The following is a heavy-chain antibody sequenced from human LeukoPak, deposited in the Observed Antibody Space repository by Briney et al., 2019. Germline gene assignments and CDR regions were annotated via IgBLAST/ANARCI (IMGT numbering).Heavy chain of an antibody. CDR1: GFTFTSSA. V-gene: IGHV1-58*02. CDR3: AADSSGSSQYYYGMDV. CDR2: IVVGSGNT. Sequence: SVEVSCKASGFTFTSSAMQWVRQARGQRLEWIGWIVVGSGNTNYAQKFQERVTITRDMSTSTAYMELSSLRSEDTAVYYCAADSSGSSQYYYGMDVWGQGTTVTVSS. D-gene: IGHD6-19*01. J-gene: IGHJ6*02.